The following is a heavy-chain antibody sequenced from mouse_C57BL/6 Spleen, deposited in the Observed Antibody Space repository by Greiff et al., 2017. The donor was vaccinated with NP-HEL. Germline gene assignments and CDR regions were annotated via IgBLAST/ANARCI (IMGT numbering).Heavy chain of an antibody. J-gene: IGHJ2*01. D-gene: IGHD1-1*01. V-gene: IGHV3-6*01. Sequence: DVQLQESGPGLVKPSQSLSLTCSVTGYSITSGYYWNWIRQFPGNKLEWMGYISYDGSNNYNPSLKNRISITRDTSKNQFFLKLNSVTTEDTATYYCARGNYYGYFDYWGQGTTLTVSS. CDR3: ARGNYYGYFDY. CDR2: ISYDGSN. CDR1: GYSITSGYY.